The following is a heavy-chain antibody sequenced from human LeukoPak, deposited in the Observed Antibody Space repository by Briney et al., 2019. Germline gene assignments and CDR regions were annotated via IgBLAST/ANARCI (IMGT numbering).Heavy chain of an antibody. D-gene: IGHD2-2*01. CDR1: GGSISSYY. J-gene: IGHJ5*01. CDR3: ARGIVVEPAAMSWFDS. CDR2: IYYSGSI. V-gene: IGHV4-59*08. Sequence: PSETLSLTCTVSGGSISSYYWSWIRQPPGKGLEWIGRIYYSGSINYNPSLRSRVTISVDTSKNQFSLKLSSVTAADTAVYYCARGIVVEPAAMSWFDSWGQGTLVTVSS.